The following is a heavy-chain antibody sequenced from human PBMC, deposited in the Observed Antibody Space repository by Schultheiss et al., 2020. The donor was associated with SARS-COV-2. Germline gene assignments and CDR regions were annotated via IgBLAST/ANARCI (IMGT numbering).Heavy chain of an antibody. CDR2: ISWNSGSI. CDR1: GFTFDDYA. V-gene: IGHV3-9*01. J-gene: IGHJ4*02. Sequence: GGSLRLSCAASGFTFDDYAMHWVRQAPGKGLEWVSGISWNSGSIGYADSVKGRFTISRDNAKNSLYLQMNSLRAEDTALYYCAKFNVGDYVWGSYRYFDYWGQGTLVTVSS. CDR3: AKFNVGDYVWGSYRYFDY. D-gene: IGHD3-16*02.